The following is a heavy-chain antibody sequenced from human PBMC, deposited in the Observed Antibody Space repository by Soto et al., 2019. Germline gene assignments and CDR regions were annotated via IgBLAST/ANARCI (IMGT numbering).Heavy chain of an antibody. D-gene: IGHD2-2*01. Sequence: QVQLVQSGAEVKKPGSSVKVSCKASGGTFSSYAISWVRQAPGQGLEWMGGIIPIFGTANYAQKFQGRVTITADECTSTAYMEVSSLRSEDTAVYYCARHVPAAGYYYGMDVWGQGTTVTVSS. V-gene: IGHV1-69*12. J-gene: IGHJ6*02. CDR2: IIPIFGTA. CDR3: ARHVPAAGYYYGMDV. CDR1: GGTFSSYA.